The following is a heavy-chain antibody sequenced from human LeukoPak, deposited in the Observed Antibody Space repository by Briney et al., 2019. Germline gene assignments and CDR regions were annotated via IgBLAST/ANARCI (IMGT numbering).Heavy chain of an antibody. CDR2: IYYSGST. CDR3: ASKAVAYFDH. J-gene: IGHJ4*02. CDR1: GGSISSSSYY. D-gene: IGHD6-19*01. V-gene: IGHV4-39*01. Sequence: TSETLSLTCTVSGGSISSSSYYWGWIRQPPGKGLEWIGSIYYSGSTYYNPSLKSRVTISVDTSKNQFSLKLSSVTAADTAVYYCASKAVAYFDHWGQGTLVTVSS.